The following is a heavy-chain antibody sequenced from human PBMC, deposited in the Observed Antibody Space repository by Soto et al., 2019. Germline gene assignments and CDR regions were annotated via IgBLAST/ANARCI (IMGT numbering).Heavy chain of an antibody. CDR2: INPSGGST. Sequence: ASVKVSCKGSGYTFTSYYMHWVRQAPGQGLEWMGIINPSGGSTSYAQKFQGRVTMTRDTSTSTVYMELSSLRSEDTAVYYCARVAQYYDFWSGYSPSSYYGMDVWGQGTTVTVSS. CDR1: GYTFTSYY. D-gene: IGHD3-3*01. J-gene: IGHJ6*02. CDR3: ARVAQYYDFWSGYSPSSYYGMDV. V-gene: IGHV1-46*01.